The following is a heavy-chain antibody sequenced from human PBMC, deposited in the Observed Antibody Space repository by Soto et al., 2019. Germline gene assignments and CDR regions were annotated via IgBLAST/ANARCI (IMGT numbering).Heavy chain of an antibody. CDR2: ISGHNGNT. CDR1: GYSFTSYG. J-gene: IGHJ4*01. D-gene: IGHD3-22*01. Sequence: ASVKVSCKASGYSFTSYGISWVRQAPGQGPEWMGWISGHNGNTNHPQSLQGRVTMATDTSRNTAYMELRSLRSDDTAVYYCARHRFNYYDDTVYYYFEYWG. V-gene: IGHV1-18*04. CDR3: ARHRFNYYDDTVYYYFEY.